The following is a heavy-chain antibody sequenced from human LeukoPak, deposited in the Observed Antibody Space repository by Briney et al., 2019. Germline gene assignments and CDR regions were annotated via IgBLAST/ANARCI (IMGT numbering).Heavy chain of an antibody. Sequence: GGSLRLSCAASGFTFSSYSMNWVRQAPGKGLEWDSYISGSSGTTNYADSVKGRFTISRHNAKNSRDLHMNTLRSEHTAMYYCASRSEFGVVYYMDVWGKGTTVTVSS. CDR2: ISGSSGTT. D-gene: IGHD3-16*01. CDR1: GFTFSSYS. CDR3: ASRSEFGVVYYMDV. J-gene: IGHJ6*03. V-gene: IGHV3-48*01.